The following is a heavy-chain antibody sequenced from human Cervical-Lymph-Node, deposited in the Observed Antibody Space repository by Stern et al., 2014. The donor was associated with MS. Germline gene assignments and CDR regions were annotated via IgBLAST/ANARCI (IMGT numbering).Heavy chain of an antibody. CDR3: ARESRFCPSTTCYMIDF. Sequence: QVQLVESGGGVVHPGRSLTLSCAASGFSFSTYGIHWVRQAPGKGLEWVAFIWFDGTNQNFADYVKGRFTMSRDNSKNTVYLQMNSLRADDTAVYYCARESRFCPSTTCYMIDFWGQGTLVTVSS. V-gene: IGHV3-33*01. J-gene: IGHJ4*02. CDR2: IWFDGTNQ. CDR1: GFSFSTYG. D-gene: IGHD2-2*01.